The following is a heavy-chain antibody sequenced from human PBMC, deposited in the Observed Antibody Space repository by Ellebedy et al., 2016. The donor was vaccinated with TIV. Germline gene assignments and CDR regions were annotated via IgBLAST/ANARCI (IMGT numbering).Heavy chain of an antibody. J-gene: IGHJ4*02. CDR1: GFSFTSYW. CDR2: IYSGDSDT. CDR3: AKVAVPGTQAANFDY. V-gene: IGHV5-51*01. D-gene: IGHD6-19*01. Sequence: GGSLRLSXKGSGFSFTSYWIGWVRQMPGKGLEWMGIIYSGDSDTRYSPSFQGQVTISADKSIRTAYLQWSSLQASDTAMYFCAKVAVPGTQAANFDYWGQGTLVTVSS.